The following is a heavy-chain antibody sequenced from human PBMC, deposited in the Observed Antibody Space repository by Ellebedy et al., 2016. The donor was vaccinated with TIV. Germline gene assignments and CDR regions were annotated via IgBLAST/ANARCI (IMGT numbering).Heavy chain of an antibody. J-gene: IGHJ4*02. CDR2: IYPGDSDT. CDR1: GYSFTSYW. D-gene: IGHD3-22*01. Sequence: GESLKISCKGSGYSFTSYWIGWVRQMPGKGLEWMGIIYPGDSDTRYSPSFQGQVTISADKSIRTAYLQRSSLKASDTAMYYCARLVAGYYDSSGYPDHWGQGTLVTVSS. V-gene: IGHV5-51*01. CDR3: ARLVAGYYDSSGYPDH.